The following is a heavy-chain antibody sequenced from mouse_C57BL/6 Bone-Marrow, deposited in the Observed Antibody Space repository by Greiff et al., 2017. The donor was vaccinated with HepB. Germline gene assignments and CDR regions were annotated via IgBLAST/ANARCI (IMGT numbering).Heavy chain of an antibody. D-gene: IGHD2-5*01. V-gene: IGHV2-9-1*01. Sequence: VKLVESGPGLVAPSQSLSITCTVSGFSLTSYAISWVRQPPGKGLEWLGVIWTGGGTNYNSALKSRLSISKDNSKSQVFLKMNSLQTDDTARYYCARNSYSNYDWYFDVWGTGTTVTVSS. CDR1: GFSLTSYA. J-gene: IGHJ1*03. CDR2: IWTGGGT. CDR3: ARNSYSNYDWYFDV.